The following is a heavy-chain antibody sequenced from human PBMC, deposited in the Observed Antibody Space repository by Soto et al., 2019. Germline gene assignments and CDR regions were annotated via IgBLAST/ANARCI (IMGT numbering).Heavy chain of an antibody. CDR1: GYTFTSYG. Sequence: ASVKVSCKASGYTFTSYGISWVRQAPGQGLEWMGWISAYNGNTNYAQELQGRVTMTTDTSTSTAYMELRSLRSDDTAVYYCARKVVVAASSYFDYWGQGTLVTVSS. CDR2: ISAYNGNT. J-gene: IGHJ4*02. CDR3: ARKVVVAASSYFDY. D-gene: IGHD2-15*01. V-gene: IGHV1-18*01.